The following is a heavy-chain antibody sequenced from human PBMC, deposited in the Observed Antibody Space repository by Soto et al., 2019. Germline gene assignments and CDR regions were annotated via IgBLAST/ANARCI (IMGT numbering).Heavy chain of an antibody. D-gene: IGHD3-3*01. J-gene: IGHJ2*01. CDR3: AKLPPPYYDFWSGSHWYFDL. Sequence: GGVLRRSCAASGFTVSSNYMSWVRQAPGKGLEWASVIYSGVSTYYADSLKGRFTISRDNSKNTLYLQMNSLRAEDTAVYYCAKLPPPYYDFWSGSHWYFDLWRRGTQVTVSS. CDR2: IYSGVST. V-gene: IGHV3-53*01. CDR1: GFTVSSNY.